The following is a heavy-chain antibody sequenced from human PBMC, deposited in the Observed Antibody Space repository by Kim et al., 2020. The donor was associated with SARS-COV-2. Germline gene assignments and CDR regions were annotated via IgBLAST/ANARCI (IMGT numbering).Heavy chain of an antibody. V-gene: IGHV3-23*01. D-gene: IGHD6-19*01. J-gene: IGHJ4*01. CDR1: GFTFTTSA. CDR2: ISDLGAST. CDR3: AKERGGSSGRHGGYFD. Sequence: GGSLRISCAASGFTFTTSALSWVRQAPGKALEWVSSISDLGASTYYADSLRGRFIISRDNSNNTLYLQMDSLRGADTAIYYCAKERGGSSGRHGGYFD.